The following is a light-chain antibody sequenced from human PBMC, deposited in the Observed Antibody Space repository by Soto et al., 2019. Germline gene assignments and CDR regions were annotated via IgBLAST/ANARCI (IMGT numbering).Light chain of an antibody. J-gene: IGKJ1*01. CDR3: QQYGSSRT. V-gene: IGKV3-20*01. CDR2: GAS. Sequence: ILMTQSPATLSVFPGERATLSCRASQTVSINLAWYQQKPGQAPRLLIYGASSRATGIPDRFSGSGSGTDFTLTISRLEPEYFAVYYCQQYGSSRTFGQGTKVDI. CDR1: QTVSIN.